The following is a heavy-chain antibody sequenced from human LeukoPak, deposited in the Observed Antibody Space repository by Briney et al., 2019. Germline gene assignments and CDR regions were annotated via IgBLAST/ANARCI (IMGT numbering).Heavy chain of an antibody. CDR2: INPNSGGT. CDR3: ARDDYSSWYSLAGLGGGWFDP. J-gene: IGHJ5*02. CDR1: GYTFTGYY. V-gene: IGHV1-2*02. Sequence: GASVKVSCKASGYTFTGYYMHWVRQAPGQGLEWMGWINPNSGGTNYAQKFQGRVTMTRDTSISTAYMELSRLRSDDTAVYYCARDDYSSWYSLAGLGGGWFDPWGQGTLVTVSS. D-gene: IGHD6-13*01.